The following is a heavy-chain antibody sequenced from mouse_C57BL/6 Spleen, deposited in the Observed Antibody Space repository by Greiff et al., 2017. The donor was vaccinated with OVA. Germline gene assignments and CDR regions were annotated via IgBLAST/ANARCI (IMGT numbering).Heavy chain of an antibody. CDR2: ISNLAYSI. CDR1: GFTFSDYG. V-gene: IGHV5-15*01. Sequence: EVQRVESGGGLVQPGGSLKLSCAASGFTFSDYGMAWVRQAPRKGPEWVAFISNLAYSIYYADTVTGRFTISRENAKNTLYLEMSSLRSEDTAMYYCARDYYGSSFYFDVWGTGTTVTVSS. CDR3: ARDYYGSSFYFDV. J-gene: IGHJ1*03. D-gene: IGHD1-1*01.